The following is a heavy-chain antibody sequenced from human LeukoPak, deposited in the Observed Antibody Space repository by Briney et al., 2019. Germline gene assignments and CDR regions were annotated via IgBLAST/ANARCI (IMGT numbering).Heavy chain of an antibody. D-gene: IGHD3-16*01. V-gene: IGHV4-34*01. Sequence: PSETLSLTRAVYGGSFSGYYWSWIRQPPGKGLEWIGEINHSGSTNYNPSLKSRVTISVDTSKNQFSLKLSSVTAEDTAVYYCARDDALGDNALDIWGQGTMVTVSS. CDR1: GGSFSGYY. J-gene: IGHJ3*02. CDR2: INHSGST. CDR3: ARDDALGDNALDI.